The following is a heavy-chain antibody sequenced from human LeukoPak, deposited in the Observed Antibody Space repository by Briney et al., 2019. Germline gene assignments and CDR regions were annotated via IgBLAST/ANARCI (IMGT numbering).Heavy chain of an antibody. V-gene: IGHV4-61*08. Sequence: PSETLSLSCTVSGGSISSGGYYWSWIRQPPGKGLEWSGYIYYSGSANYNPSLKRRVTISVDTYKNQFSLKLSSVTAADTAVYYCARVIAVAGTPEFPYYNYGMDVWGQGNTVTVSS. D-gene: IGHD6-19*01. CDR1: GGSISSGGYY. CDR3: ARVIAVAGTPEFPYYNYGMDV. J-gene: IGHJ6*02. CDR2: IYYSGSA.